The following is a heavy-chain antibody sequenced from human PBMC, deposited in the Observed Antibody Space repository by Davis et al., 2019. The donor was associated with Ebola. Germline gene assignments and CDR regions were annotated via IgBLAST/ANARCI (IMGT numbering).Heavy chain of an antibody. CDR1: GFTYSSYG. D-gene: IGHD3-10*01. Sequence: PGGSLRLSCAASGFTYSSYGMHWVRQAPGKGLEWVAVISYDGSNKYYADSVKGRFTISRDNSKNTLYLQMNSLRAEDTAVYYCAKERLVRGLSGHDYWGQGTLVTVSS. CDR2: ISYDGSNK. CDR3: AKERLVRGLSGHDY. V-gene: IGHV3-30*18. J-gene: IGHJ4*02.